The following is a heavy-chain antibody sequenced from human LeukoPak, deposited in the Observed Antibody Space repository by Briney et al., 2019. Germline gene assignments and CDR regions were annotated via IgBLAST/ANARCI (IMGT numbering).Heavy chain of an antibody. J-gene: IGHJ6*03. CDR2: FSCSGST. V-gene: IGHV4-39*07. CDR1: GGSISSYY. CDR3: ARGDYYYYYMDV. Sequence: PSETLSLTCTVSGGSISSYYWSWIRQPPGKGLEWIGSFSCSGSTYYNPSLKSRVTISVDTSKNQFSLKLSSVTAADTAVYYCARGDYYYYYMDVWGKGTTVTVSS.